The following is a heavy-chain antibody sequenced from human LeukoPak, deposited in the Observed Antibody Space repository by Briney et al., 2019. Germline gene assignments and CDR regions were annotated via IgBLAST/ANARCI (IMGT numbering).Heavy chain of an antibody. CDR2: ISWNSGSI. CDR3: AKDNSLDGFGAFDI. CDR1: GFTFDDYA. J-gene: IGHJ3*02. V-gene: IGHV3-9*03. Sequence: QAGGSLRLSCAASGFTFDDYAMHWVRHAPGKGLEWVSGISWNSGSIGYADSVKGRFTISRDNAKNSLYLQMNSLRAEDMALYYCAKDNSLDGFGAFDIWGQGTMVTVSS. D-gene: IGHD3-10*01.